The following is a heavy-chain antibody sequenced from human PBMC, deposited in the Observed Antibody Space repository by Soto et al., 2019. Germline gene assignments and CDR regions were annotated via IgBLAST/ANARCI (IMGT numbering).Heavy chain of an antibody. D-gene: IGHD1-26*01. CDR3: ATMGTTTGSYYFYY. CDR1: GGSISSGDYY. Sequence: QVQLQESGPGLVNPSETLSLTCTVSGGSISSGDYYWSWIRQPPGKGLEWIAFISYSGSTYYNPSLPSRVAMSVDTSRNQFSLRLSSVTAADTAVYYCATMGTTTGSYYFYYWGQGTLVTVSS. J-gene: IGHJ4*02. V-gene: IGHV4-30-4*01. CDR2: ISYSGST.